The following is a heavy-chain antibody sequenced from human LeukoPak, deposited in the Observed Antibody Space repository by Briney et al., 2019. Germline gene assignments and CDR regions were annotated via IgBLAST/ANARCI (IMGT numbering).Heavy chain of an antibody. V-gene: IGHV3-21*01. CDR2: IAPLYI. D-gene: IGHD2-15*01. CDR3: ARGLFLRYCSTGSCYSKPYYLDH. CDR1: GFTLTTYS. Sequence: GGSLRLSCAASGFTLTTYSMHWVRQAPGRGLEWVSSIAPLYIKYADSVEGRFAISTDNAYNSLFLQMDDLRAEDTAVYYCARGLFLRYCSTGSCYSKPYYLDHWGQGTLVTVSS. J-gene: IGHJ4*02.